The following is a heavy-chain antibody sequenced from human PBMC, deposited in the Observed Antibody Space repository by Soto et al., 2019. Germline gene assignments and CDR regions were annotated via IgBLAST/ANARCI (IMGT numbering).Heavy chain of an antibody. CDR1: GFSLSTSGVG. V-gene: IGHV2-5*02. Sequence: QITLKESGPTLVKPTQTLTLTCTFSGFSLSTSGVGVGWIRQPPGKALEWLALTYWDHDKRYSPSLKSRLTISKDTSKNQVVLTMTNMDPVDTATYYCAHRQRTVYFDYWGQGTLVTVSS. D-gene: IGHD4-17*01. CDR3: AHRQRTVYFDY. CDR2: TYWDHDK. J-gene: IGHJ4*02.